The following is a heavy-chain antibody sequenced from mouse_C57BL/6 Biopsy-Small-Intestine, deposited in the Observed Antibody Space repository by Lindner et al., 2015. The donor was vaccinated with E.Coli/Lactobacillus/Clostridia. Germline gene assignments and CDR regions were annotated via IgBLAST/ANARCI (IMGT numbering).Heavy chain of an antibody. D-gene: IGHD2-2*01. J-gene: IGHJ2*01. CDR3: ARSGDGYDGGY. V-gene: IGHV1-80*01. CDR2: IYPGNGDT. Sequence: VQLQESGAEVGKPGASVKISCKASDYVFSSYWMNWVKQRPGKGLEWIGQIYPGNGDTNYDGKFKGKATLTADKSSSTAYMQLSSLTSEDSAVYFCARSGDGYDGGYWGQGTTLTVSS. CDR1: DYVFSSYW.